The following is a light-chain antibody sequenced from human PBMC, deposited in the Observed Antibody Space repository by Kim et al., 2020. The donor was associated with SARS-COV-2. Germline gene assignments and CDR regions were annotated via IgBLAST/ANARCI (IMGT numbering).Light chain of an antibody. CDR2: DAS. J-gene: IGKJ1*01. Sequence: LSPGESATLSCRASQSVGSYLAWYQQKPGQAPRVLIYDASNRFTGIPARFNGSGSGTDFTLTISSLEPEDFAVYYCQQRNSWPRTFGQGTKVDIK. CDR1: QSVGSY. V-gene: IGKV3-11*01. CDR3: QQRNSWPRT.